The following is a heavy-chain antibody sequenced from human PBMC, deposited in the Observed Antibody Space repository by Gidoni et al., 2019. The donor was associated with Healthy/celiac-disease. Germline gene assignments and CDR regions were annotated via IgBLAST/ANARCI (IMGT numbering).Heavy chain of an antibody. Sequence: SSYGMHWVRQAPGKGLEWVAVIWYDGSNKYYADSVKGRFTISRDNSKNTLYLQMNSLRAEDTAVYYCAREASRRVVVITTSFDYWGQGTLVTVSS. CDR3: AREASRRVVVITTSFDY. J-gene: IGHJ4*02. D-gene: IGHD3-22*01. CDR2: IWYDGSNK. V-gene: IGHV3-33*01. CDR1: SSYG.